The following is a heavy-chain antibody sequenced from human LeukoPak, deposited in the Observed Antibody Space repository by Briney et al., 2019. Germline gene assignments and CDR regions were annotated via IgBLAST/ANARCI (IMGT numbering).Heavy chain of an antibody. V-gene: IGHV1-69*13. J-gene: IGHJ3*02. Sequence: SVKVSCKASGGTFSSYAISWVRQAPGQGLEWMRGIIPIFGTANYAQKFQGRVTITADESTSTAYMELSSLRSEDTAVYYCARGTTGTEDAFDIWGQGTMVTVSS. CDR3: ARGTTGTEDAFDI. CDR2: IIPIFGTA. CDR1: GGTFSSYA. D-gene: IGHD1-1*01.